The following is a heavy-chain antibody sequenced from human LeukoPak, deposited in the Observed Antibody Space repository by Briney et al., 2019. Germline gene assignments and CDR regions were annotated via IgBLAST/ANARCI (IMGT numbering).Heavy chain of an antibody. V-gene: IGHV3-43D*03. Sequence: GGFLRLSCAASGFTFDDYAMHWVRQAPGKGLEWVSLISWDGGSTYYADSVKGRFTISRDNSKNSLYLQMNSLRAEDTALYYCAKGTSSGYSSSWLDYWGQGTLVTVSS. J-gene: IGHJ4*02. CDR2: ISWDGGST. D-gene: IGHD6-13*01. CDR3: AKGTSSGYSSSWLDY. CDR1: GFTFDDYA.